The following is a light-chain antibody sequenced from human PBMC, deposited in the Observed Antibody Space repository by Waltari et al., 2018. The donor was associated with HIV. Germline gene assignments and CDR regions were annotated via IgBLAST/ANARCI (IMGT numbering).Light chain of an antibody. CDR1: QSVGSN. Sequence: ETVMTQSPATLSVSPGERATLSCRASQSVGSNLAWYQQKPGLAPRLLVYGAFTRATGIPARFSGSGSGTEFTLTISSLQSEDFAVYSCQQYHNWPLTFGGGTKVEIK. V-gene: IGKV3-15*01. CDR2: GAF. J-gene: IGKJ4*01. CDR3: QQYHNWPLT.